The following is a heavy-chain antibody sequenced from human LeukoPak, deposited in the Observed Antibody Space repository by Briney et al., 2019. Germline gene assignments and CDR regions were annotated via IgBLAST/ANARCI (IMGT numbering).Heavy chain of an antibody. CDR1: GFTFSSYW. Sequence: GGSLRLSCAASGFTFSSYWMSWVRQAPGKGLEWVSATSGSSGSKYYADHVKGRFTISRDNSKNTLYLQMNSLRDEATAVYYCAKDKGTGTTWGFDIWGEGTMVTVSS. J-gene: IGHJ3*02. D-gene: IGHD1-1*01. CDR2: TSGSSGSK. V-gene: IGHV3-23*01. CDR3: AKDKGTGTTWGFDI.